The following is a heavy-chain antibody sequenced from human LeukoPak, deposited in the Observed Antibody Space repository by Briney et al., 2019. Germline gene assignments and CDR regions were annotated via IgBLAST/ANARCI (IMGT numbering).Heavy chain of an antibody. Sequence: ASVKVSCKASGGTFSSYAISWVRQAPGQGLEWMGGIIPIFGTANYAQKFQGRVTITADESTSTAYVELSSLRSEDTAVYYCARDGSGSPYYFDYWGQGTLVTVSS. V-gene: IGHV1-69*13. CDR2: IIPIFGTA. J-gene: IGHJ4*02. CDR1: GGTFSSYA. D-gene: IGHD3-10*01. CDR3: ARDGSGSPYYFDY.